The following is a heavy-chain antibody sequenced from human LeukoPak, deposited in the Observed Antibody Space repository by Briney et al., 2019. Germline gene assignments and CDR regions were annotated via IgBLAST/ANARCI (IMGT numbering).Heavy chain of an antibody. J-gene: IGHJ4*02. CDR1: GGSISSYY. D-gene: IGHD3-10*01. CDR2: IYYSGST. CDR3: ARATAVNYYGSGSYYNY. Sequence: SETLSLTCTVSGGSISSYYWSWIRQPPGKGLEWIGYIYYSGSTNYNPSLKSRVTISVDTSKNQFSLKLSSVTAADTAVYYCARATAVNYYGSGSYYNYWGQGTLVTVSS. V-gene: IGHV4-59*01.